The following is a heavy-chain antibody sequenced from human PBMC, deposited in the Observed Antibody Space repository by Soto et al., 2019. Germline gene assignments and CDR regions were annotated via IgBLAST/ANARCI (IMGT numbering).Heavy chain of an antibody. CDR2: ISSSGRTI. Sequence: QVQLVESGGGLVKPGGSLRLSCEASGFTFSDYYMSWIRQAPGKGLEWVSYISSSGRTIYYADSVKGRFTISRDNAKNSLYLQMNSLRAEDTAVYYCAREDGYNYSPYYYYYYGMDVWGQGTTVTVSS. CDR1: GFTFSDYY. CDR3: AREDGYNYSPYYYYYYGMDV. D-gene: IGHD5-12*01. J-gene: IGHJ6*02. V-gene: IGHV3-11*01.